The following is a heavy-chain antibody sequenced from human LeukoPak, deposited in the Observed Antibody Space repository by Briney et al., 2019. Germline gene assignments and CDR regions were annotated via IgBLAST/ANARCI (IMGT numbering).Heavy chain of an antibody. CDR2: ISSRSRTI. V-gene: IGHV3-48*01. CDR3: ARDTYYYDSSGYYLMGGFDY. CDR1: GFTFSNYS. Sequence: QAGGSLRLSCAASGFTFSNYSMNWVRQAPGKGLEWVSYISSRSRTIYYADSVKGRFTISRDNAKNSLYLQMNSLRAEDTAVYYCARDTYYYDSSGYYLMGGFDYWGQGTLVTVSS. D-gene: IGHD3-22*01. J-gene: IGHJ4*02.